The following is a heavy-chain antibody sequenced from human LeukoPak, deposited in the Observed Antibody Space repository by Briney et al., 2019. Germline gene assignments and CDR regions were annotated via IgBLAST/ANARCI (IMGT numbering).Heavy chain of an antibody. Sequence: PGRSLRLSCAASGFTFSSYAMHWVRQAPGKGLEWVAVISYDGSNKYYADSVKGRFTISRDNSKNSLYLQMNSLRAEDTAVYYCARPLTYGDYGGWFDPWGQGTLVTVSS. CDR1: GFTFSSYA. D-gene: IGHD4-17*01. CDR3: ARPLTYGDYGGWFDP. V-gene: IGHV3-30-3*01. CDR2: ISYDGSNK. J-gene: IGHJ5*02.